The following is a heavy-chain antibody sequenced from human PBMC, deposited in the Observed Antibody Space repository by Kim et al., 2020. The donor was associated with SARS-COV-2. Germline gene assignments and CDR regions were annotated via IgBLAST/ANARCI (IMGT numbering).Heavy chain of an antibody. CDR2: SGST. J-gene: IGHJ4*02. Sequence: SGSTNSNPSLKSRVTISVDLSKSQFSLRLTSLTAADTAVYYCTRGLGISGFWGQGTLVTVSS. CDR3: TRGLGISGF. D-gene: IGHD1-20*01. V-gene: IGHV4-34*01.